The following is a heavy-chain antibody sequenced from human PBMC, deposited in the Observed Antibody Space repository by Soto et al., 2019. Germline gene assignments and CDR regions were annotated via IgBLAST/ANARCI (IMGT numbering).Heavy chain of an antibody. V-gene: IGHV5-10-1*01. J-gene: IGHJ4*02. D-gene: IGHD6-13*01. CDR3: ARLQAAAGDNDLTFDY. CDR1: GYSFTSYW. CDR2: IDPSDSYT. Sequence: EVQLVQSGAEVKKPGESLRISCKGSGYSFTSYWISWLRQMPGKGLEWMGRIDPSDSYTNYSPSFQGHGTISADKSISTAELQWSSLKASATDMYYCARLQAAAGDNDLTFDYWGQGPLVTVSS.